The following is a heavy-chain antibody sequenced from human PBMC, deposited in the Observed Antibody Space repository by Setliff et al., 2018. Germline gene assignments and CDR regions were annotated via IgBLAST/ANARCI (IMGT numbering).Heavy chain of an antibody. Sequence: ASVKVSCKASGYTFTGYSIHWVRQAPGQGLEWMGWITPNSGGKNYAQKFKGRVTMTRDTSITTVHMELRRLTSDDTAIYYCARVGVPSGYWYYLDYWGQGTQVT. CDR3: ARVGVPSGYWYYLDY. J-gene: IGHJ4*02. CDR2: ITPNSGGK. V-gene: IGHV1-2*02. CDR1: GYTFTGYS. D-gene: IGHD3-22*01.